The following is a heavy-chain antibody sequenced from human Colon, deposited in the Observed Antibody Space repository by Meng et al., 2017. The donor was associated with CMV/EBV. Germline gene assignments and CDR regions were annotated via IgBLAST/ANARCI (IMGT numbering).Heavy chain of an antibody. D-gene: IGHD3-22*01. CDR3: ARLRLRGSGSHPFDP. Sequence: GGSLRLSCQGSGYNFANYWIGWVRQMPGKGLEWMGMIYPGDSDSRYSPSFDGQVTFSADVSISTAYLQWSSLMASDTAMYFCARLRLRGSGSHPFDPWGQGTRVTVSS. CDR2: IYPGDSDS. V-gene: IGHV5-51*01. CDR1: GYNFANYW. J-gene: IGHJ5*02.